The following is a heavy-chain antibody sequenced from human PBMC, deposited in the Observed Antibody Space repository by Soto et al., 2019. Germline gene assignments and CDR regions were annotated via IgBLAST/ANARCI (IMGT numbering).Heavy chain of an antibody. CDR3: ARERGVLVGATTYYYYGMDV. V-gene: IGHV1-69*01. Sequence: QVQLVQSGAEVKKPGSSVKVSCKASGGTFSSYAISWVRRAPGQGLEWMGGIIPIFGTANYAQKFQGRVTITADESTSTAYMELSSLRSEDTAVYYCARERGVLVGATTYYYYGMDVWGQGTTVTVSS. J-gene: IGHJ6*02. CDR2: IIPIFGTA. D-gene: IGHD1-26*01. CDR1: GGTFSSYA.